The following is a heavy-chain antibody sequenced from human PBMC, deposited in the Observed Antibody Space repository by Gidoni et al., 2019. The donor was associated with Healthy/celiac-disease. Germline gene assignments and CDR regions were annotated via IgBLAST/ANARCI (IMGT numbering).Heavy chain of an antibody. V-gene: IGHV4-59*08. D-gene: IGHD1-1*01. CDR2: IYNSGST. CDR1: GGSIRSYY. Sequence: QVQLQESGPGLVKPSETLSLTCTVSGGSIRSYYWSWIRQTPGKGLEWIGYIYNSGSTNYNPSLKSRVSILVDTSKTQLSLKLSSVTAADTAVYYCARRPMEQGYFDLWGRGTLVTVSS. J-gene: IGHJ2*01. CDR3: ARRPMEQGYFDL.